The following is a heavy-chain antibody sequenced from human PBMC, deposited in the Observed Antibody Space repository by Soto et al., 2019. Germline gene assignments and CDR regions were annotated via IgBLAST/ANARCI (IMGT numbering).Heavy chain of an antibody. CDR1: GGSISSYY. V-gene: IGHV4-59*01. D-gene: IGHD3-22*01. J-gene: IGHJ4*02. Sequence: PSETLSLTCTVSGGSISSYYWSWIRQPPGKGLEWIGYIYYSGSTNYNPSLKSRVTISVDTSKNQFSLKLSSVTAADTAVYYCARYYDSSGYYYFDFCGQGTLVTVSS. CDR2: IYYSGST. CDR3: ARYYDSSGYYYFDF.